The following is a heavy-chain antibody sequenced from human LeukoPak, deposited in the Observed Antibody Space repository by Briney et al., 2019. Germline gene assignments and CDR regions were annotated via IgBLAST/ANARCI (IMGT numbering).Heavy chain of an antibody. V-gene: IGHV3-53*01. Sequence: GGSLRLSCAASGFIFSNYWMSWVRQAPGKGLEWVSVIYSGGSTYYADSVKGRFTISRDNSKNTLYLQMNSLRAEDTAVYYCAREGDTAMAFDYGGQGTLVTVSS. CDR1: GFIFSNYW. CDR2: IYSGGST. D-gene: IGHD5-18*01. CDR3: AREGDTAMAFDY. J-gene: IGHJ4*02.